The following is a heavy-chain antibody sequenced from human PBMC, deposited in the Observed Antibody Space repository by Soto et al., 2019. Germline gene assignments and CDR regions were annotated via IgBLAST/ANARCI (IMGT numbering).Heavy chain of an antibody. CDR1: GYTFTSYG. J-gene: IGHJ4*02. D-gene: IGHD3-3*01. CDR3: ARELGFWSGYDY. V-gene: IGHV1-18*01. Sequence: GASVKVSCKASGYTFTSYGISWVRQPPGQGLEWMGWISAYNGNTNYAQKLQGRVTMTTDTSTSKDYMELRSLRSDDTAVYYCARELGFWSGYDYWGQGTLVTVSS. CDR2: ISAYNGNT.